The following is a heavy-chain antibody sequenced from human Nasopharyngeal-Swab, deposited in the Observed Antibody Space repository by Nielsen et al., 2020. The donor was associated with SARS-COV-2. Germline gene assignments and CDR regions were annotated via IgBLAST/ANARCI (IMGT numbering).Heavy chain of an antibody. CDR1: GYTFSGFY. V-gene: IGHV1-2*02. D-gene: IGHD3-9*01. Sequence: ASVKVSCKASGYTFSGFYMHWVRQAPGQGLEWMGRFSPNSGDTIYAQEFQGRVTMTRDTSISTAYMELSSLRSDDTAVYYCARQLDLYFAFDLWGQGTLVTVSS. CDR2: FSPNSGDT. J-gene: IGHJ4*02. CDR3: ARQLDLYFAFDL.